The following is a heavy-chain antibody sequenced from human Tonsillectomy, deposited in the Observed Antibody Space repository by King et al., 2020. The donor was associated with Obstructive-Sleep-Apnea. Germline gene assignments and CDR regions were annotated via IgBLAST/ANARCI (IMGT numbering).Heavy chain of an antibody. Sequence: KGSGYSFTSYWINWVRQMPGKGLEWMGRIDPTDSYTHSSPSFQGHVTISVDKSISTAYLQWSSLKASDTAMCYCAGRLSGGRSGCFSVPFDCWGQGTLVTVSS. D-gene: IGHD6-19*01. V-gene: IGHV5-10-1*01. J-gene: IGHJ4*02. CDR2: IDPTDSYT. CDR3: AGRLSGGRSGCFSVPFDC. CDR1: GYSFTSYW.